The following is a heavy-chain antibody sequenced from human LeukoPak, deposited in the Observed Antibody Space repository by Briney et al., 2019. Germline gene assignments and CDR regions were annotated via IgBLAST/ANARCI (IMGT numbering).Heavy chain of an antibody. D-gene: IGHD6-13*01. CDR3: ARDGSWSFDY. J-gene: IGHJ4*02. V-gene: IGHV4-59*01. CDR2: IYYSGST. Sequence: SETLSLTCTVSGGSIRSYYWSWIRQPPGKGLEWIGYIYYSGSTNYNPSLKSRVSISVDTSKNQFSLKLSSVTAADTAVYYCARDGSWSFDYWGQGTLVTVSS. CDR1: GGSIRSYY.